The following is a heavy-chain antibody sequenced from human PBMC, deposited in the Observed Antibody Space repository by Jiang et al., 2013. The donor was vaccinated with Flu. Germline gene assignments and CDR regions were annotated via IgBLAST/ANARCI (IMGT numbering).Heavy chain of an antibody. CDR1: GGSISSSSYY. J-gene: IGHJ4*02. CDR2: IYYSGST. V-gene: IGHV4-39*01. D-gene: IGHD4-17*01. Sequence: LLKPSETLSLTCTVSGGSISSSSYYWGWIRQPPGKGLEWIGSIYYSGSTYYNPSLKSRVTISVDTSKNQFSLKLSSVTAADTAIYYCARSTTVTSFDYWGQGTLVTVSS. CDR3: ARSTTVTSFDY.